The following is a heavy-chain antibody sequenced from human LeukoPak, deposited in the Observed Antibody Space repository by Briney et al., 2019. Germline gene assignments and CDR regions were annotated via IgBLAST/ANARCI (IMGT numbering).Heavy chain of an antibody. CDR1: GGTFSSYA. CDR3: ARGRNGVNWFDP. J-gene: IGHJ5*02. Sequence: SVKVSCKASGGTFSSYAISWVRQAPGQGLEWMGGIIPIFGTANYAQKFQGRVTITTDESTSTAYMELSSLRSEDTAVCYCARGRNGVNWFDPWGQGTLVTVSS. CDR2: IIPIFGTA. D-gene: IGHD1-1*01. V-gene: IGHV1-69*05.